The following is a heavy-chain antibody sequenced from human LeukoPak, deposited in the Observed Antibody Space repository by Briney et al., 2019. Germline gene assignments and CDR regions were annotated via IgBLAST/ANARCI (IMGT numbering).Heavy chain of an antibody. CDR1: GSTFNSFS. CDR3: ARGRELLRDAFDI. V-gene: IGHV3-21*01. Sequence: GGSMRPSCAVSGSTFNSFSMSWVRQAPGEGLGWDSSISSSISYIYYADSVKGRFTISRDNAKNSLYLQMNSLRAEDTAVYYCARGRELLRDAFDIWGQGTMVTVSS. D-gene: IGHD1-26*01. J-gene: IGHJ3*02. CDR2: ISSSISYI.